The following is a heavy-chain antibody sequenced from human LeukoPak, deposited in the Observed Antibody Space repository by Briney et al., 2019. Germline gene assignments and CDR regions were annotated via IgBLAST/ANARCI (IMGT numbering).Heavy chain of an antibody. V-gene: IGHV3-48*04. CDR2: ISSSSSTI. CDR3: AGEVMGEYNDAFDI. D-gene: IGHD1-14*01. Sequence: GGSLRLSCAASGFTFSSYSMNWVRQAPGKGLEWVSYISSSSSTIYYADSVKGRFTISRDNAKNSLYLQMNSLRAEDTAGYYCAGEVMGEYNDAFDIWGQGTMVNVSS. CDR1: GFTFSSYS. J-gene: IGHJ3*02.